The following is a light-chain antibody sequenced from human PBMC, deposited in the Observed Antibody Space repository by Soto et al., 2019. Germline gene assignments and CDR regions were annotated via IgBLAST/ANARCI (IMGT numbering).Light chain of an antibody. Sequence: EIQMTQSPSSLSASVGDRVTITCRASQSISSYLNWYQQKPGKAPKLLIYGASSLQSGVPSRFSGSGSGTDFTLTISSLQPEDFATYYSQQSYSTPRTFGQGTKVEIK. CDR3: QQSYSTPRT. CDR1: QSISSY. V-gene: IGKV1-39*01. CDR2: GAS. J-gene: IGKJ1*01.